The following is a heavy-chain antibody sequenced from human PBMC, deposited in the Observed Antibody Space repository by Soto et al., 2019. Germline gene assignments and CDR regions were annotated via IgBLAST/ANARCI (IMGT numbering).Heavy chain of an antibody. CDR2: IYYSGST. Sequence: VKTSETLSLTCTVSGGSISSYYWSWIRQPPGKGLEWIGYIYYSGSTNYNPSLKSRVTISVDTSKNQFSLKLSSVTAADTAVYYCARAYYGSGSYYNFDYWGQGTLVTVSS. V-gene: IGHV4-59*01. CDR1: GGSISSYY. CDR3: ARAYYGSGSYYNFDY. D-gene: IGHD3-10*01. J-gene: IGHJ4*02.